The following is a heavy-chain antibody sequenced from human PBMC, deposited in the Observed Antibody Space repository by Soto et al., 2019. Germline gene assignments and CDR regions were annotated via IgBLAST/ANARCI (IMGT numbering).Heavy chain of an antibody. CDR1: GFTFSNAW. D-gene: IGHD4-17*01. V-gene: IGHV3-23*01. J-gene: IGHJ4*02. CDR3: APVPSTVIYYFDD. Sequence: PGGSLRLSCAASGFTFSNAWMNWVRQAPGKGLEWVSSISGSGGSTYYADSVKGRFTISSDNSKNTLYLQMNSLRAEDTAVYYCAPVPSTVIYYFDDWGQGTLVTVSS. CDR2: ISGSGGST.